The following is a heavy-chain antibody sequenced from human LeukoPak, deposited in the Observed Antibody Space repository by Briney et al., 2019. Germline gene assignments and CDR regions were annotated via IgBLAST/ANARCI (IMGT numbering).Heavy chain of an antibody. Sequence: GGSLRLSCAASGFTFSSYAMHWVRQAPGKGLEYVSAISSNGGSTYYANSVKGRFTISRDNSKNTLYLQMGSLRAEDMAVYYCARETLYGGNSVFDYWGQGTLVTVSS. D-gene: IGHD4-23*01. CDR3: ARETLYGGNSVFDY. CDR2: ISSNGGST. V-gene: IGHV3-64*01. CDR1: GFTFSSYA. J-gene: IGHJ4*02.